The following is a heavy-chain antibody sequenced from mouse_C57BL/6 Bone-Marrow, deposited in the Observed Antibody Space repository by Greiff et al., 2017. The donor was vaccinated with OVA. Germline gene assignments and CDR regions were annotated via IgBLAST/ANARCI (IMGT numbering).Heavy chain of an antibody. CDR3: ARGSLRYYFDY. CDR2: ISDGGSYT. J-gene: IGHJ2*01. V-gene: IGHV5-4*03. Sequence: EVNLVESGGGLVKPGGSLKLSCAASGFTFSSYAMSWVRQTPEKRLEWVATISDGGSYTYYPDNVKGRFTISRDNAKNNLYLQMSHLKSEDTAMYYCARGSLRYYFDYWGQGTTLTVSS. CDR1: GFTFSSYA.